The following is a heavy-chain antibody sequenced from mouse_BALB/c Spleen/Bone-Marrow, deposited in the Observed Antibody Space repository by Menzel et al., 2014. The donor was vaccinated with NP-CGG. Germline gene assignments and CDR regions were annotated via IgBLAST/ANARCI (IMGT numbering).Heavy chain of an antibody. V-gene: IGHV14-3*02. CDR3: ASYYYGSYGFAY. J-gene: IGHJ3*01. Sequence: VQLKHSGAELVKPGASVKLSCTASGFNIKDTYMHWVKQRPEQGLEWIGRIDPANGNTKYDPKFQGKATITADTSSNTAYLQLSSLTSEDTAVYYCASYYYGSYGFAYWGQGTLSLSLQ. D-gene: IGHD1-1*01. CDR1: GFNIKDTY. CDR2: IDPANGNT.